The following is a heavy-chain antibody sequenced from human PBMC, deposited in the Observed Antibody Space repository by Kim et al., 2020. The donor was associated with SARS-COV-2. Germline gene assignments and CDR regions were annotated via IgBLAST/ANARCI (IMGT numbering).Heavy chain of an antibody. J-gene: IGHJ4*02. CDR1: GFTFSSYS. Sequence: GGSLRLSCAASGFTFSSYSMNWVRQAPGKGLEWVSSISSSSSYIYYADSVKGRFTISRDNAKNSLYLQMNSLRAEDTAVYYCARGAGFLEWLLYYFDYWGQGTLVTVSS. D-gene: IGHD3-3*01. CDR3: ARGAGFLEWLLYYFDY. CDR2: ISSSSSYI. V-gene: IGHV3-21*01.